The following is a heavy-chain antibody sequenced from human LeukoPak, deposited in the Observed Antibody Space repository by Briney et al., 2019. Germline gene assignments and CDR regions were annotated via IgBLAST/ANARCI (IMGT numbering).Heavy chain of an antibody. CDR1: GFTLINYA. CDR2: LSGHGART. D-gene: IGHD2-15*01. CDR3: TGDSDLQPRDGFDM. Sequence: GGSLRLSCAASGFTLINYAMGWVRQAPGKGLEWVSILSGHGARTYYSGSVKGRFTISRDLSKNTLYLQMISLKPEDTAVYYCTGDSDLQPRDGFDMWGQGTVATVSS. V-gene: IGHV3-23*01. J-gene: IGHJ3*02.